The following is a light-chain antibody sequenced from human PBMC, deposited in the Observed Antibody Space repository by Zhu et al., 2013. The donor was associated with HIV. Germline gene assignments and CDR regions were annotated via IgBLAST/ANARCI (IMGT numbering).Light chain of an antibody. J-gene: IGKJ5*01. CDR1: QSVSRY. Sequence: EVVLTQSPATLSLSPGDRATLSCRASQSVSRYLAWYQQKPGQAPRLLIYETSNRATGIPARFSGSGSGTDFTLTISSLEPEDFAVYYCQQRQYWPPITFGQGTRLEI. CDR2: ETS. CDR3: QQRQYWPPIT. V-gene: IGKV3-11*01.